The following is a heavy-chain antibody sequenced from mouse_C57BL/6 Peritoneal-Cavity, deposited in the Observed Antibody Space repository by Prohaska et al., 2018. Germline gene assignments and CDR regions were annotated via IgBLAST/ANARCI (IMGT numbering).Heavy chain of an antibody. Sequence: EVQLLETGGGLVQPGGSRGLSCDGSGFTFSGFWMSWVRQTPGKTLEWIGDINSDGSAINYEPSIKDRFTIFRDNDKSTLYLQMSKVRSEDTATYFCMRYGNYWYFDVWGTGTTVTVSS. J-gene: IGHJ1*03. CDR1: GFTFSGFW. D-gene: IGHD2-1*01. V-gene: IGHV11-2*01. CDR3: MRYGNYWYFDV. CDR2: INSDGSAI.